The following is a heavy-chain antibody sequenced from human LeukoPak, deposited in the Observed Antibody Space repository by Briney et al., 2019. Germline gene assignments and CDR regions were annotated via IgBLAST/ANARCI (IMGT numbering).Heavy chain of an antibody. V-gene: IGHV1-2*02. CDR3: ATGITIFGVVILDY. CDR2: INPNSGGT. Sequence: MXXXXXAXGQGLEXMGWINPNSGGTNYAQKFQGRVTMTRDTSISTAYMELSRLRSDDTAVYYCATGITIFGVVILDYWGQGTLVTVSS. D-gene: IGHD3-3*01. J-gene: IGHJ4*02.